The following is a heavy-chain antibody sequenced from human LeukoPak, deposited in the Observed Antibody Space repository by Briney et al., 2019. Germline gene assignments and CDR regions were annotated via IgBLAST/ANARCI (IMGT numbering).Heavy chain of an antibody. CDR1: GFTFSIYA. Sequence: GGSLRLSCAASGFTFSIYAMSWVRQAPGKGLAWVSGLNEDGGYTYYADSVKGRFTISRDNSENTLYLQMSSLRAEDTAIYYCVRDSSCSGGSCPLFDSWGQGTLVSVSS. CDR2: LNEDGGYT. V-gene: IGHV3-23*01. D-gene: IGHD2-15*01. J-gene: IGHJ4*02. CDR3: VRDSSCSGGSCPLFDS.